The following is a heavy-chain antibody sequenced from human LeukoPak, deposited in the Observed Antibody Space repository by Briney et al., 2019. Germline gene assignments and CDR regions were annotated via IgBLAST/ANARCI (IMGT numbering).Heavy chain of an antibody. CDR1: GGSISSSSYH. D-gene: IGHD5-24*01. V-gene: IGHV4-39*01. CDR3: ARGARAGYNLEPFDY. Sequence: SETLSLTCTVSGGSISSSSYHWGWVRQPPGKGLEWIGSISYSGTTYYNPSLNSRVTIFGDTSKNQFSLRLSSVTAADTAVYYCARGARAGYNLEPFDYWGQGTLVTVSS. J-gene: IGHJ4*02. CDR2: ISYSGTT.